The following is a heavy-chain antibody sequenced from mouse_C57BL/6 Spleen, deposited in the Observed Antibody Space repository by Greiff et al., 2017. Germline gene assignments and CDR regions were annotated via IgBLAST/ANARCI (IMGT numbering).Heavy chain of an antibody. D-gene: IGHD1-1*01. CDR1: EYEFPSHD. V-gene: IGHV5-2*01. Sequence: EVKLVESGGGLVQPGESLKLSCESSEYEFPSHDMSWVRKTPEKRLELVADINSDGGSTYYPDTMMRRFIISRDNTKKTLYLQMISLRSEDTALYYCARENYVDAMDYWGQGTSVTVSS. CDR2: INSDGGST. J-gene: IGHJ4*01. CDR3: ARENYVDAMDY.